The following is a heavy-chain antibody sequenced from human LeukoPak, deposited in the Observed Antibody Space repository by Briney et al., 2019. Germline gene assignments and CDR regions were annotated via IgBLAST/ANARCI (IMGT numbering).Heavy chain of an antibody. CDR2: IRSKAYGGTT. Sequence: GGSLRLSCTASGFTFGDYAMSWVRQAPGKGLEWVGFIRSKAYGGTTEYAASVKGRFTISRDDSKSIAYLQLNSLKTEDTAVYYCTSSFGQLSFFDYWGQGTLVTVSS. D-gene: IGHD3-10*01. J-gene: IGHJ4*02. V-gene: IGHV3-49*04. CDR3: TSSFGQLSFFDY. CDR1: GFTFGDYA.